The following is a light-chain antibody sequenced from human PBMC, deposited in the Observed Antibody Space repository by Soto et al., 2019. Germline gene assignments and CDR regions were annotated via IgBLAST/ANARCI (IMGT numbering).Light chain of an antibody. CDR3: FSYAGAGTFV. J-gene: IGLJ1*01. CDR2: EVN. V-gene: IGLV2-23*02. CDR1: SGDVGSYNL. Sequence: QSALTQPASVSGSPGQSITISCTGTSGDVGSYNLVSWFQQHPGKAPKLFIYEVNRRPSGVSDRLSGSKSANTASLTISGLQAEDEADYYCFSYAGAGTFVFGTGTKLTVL.